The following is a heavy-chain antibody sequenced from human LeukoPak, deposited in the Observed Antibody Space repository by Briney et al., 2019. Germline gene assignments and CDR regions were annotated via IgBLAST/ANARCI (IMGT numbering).Heavy chain of an antibody. Sequence: PGGSLRLSCAASGFIFSSYGMNWVRQAPGKGLEWVAVIWYDGSNKYYADSVKGRFTISRDNSKNTLYLQMNSLRAEDTAVYYCAREGLLWFGEYEDYYYYGMDVWGQGTTVTVSS. CDR2: IWYDGSNK. J-gene: IGHJ6*02. D-gene: IGHD3-10*01. CDR1: GFIFSSYG. V-gene: IGHV3-33*08. CDR3: AREGLLWFGEYEDYYYYGMDV.